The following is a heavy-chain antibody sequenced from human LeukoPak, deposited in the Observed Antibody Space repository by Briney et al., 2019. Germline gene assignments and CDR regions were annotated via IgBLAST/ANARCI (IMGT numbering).Heavy chain of an antibody. D-gene: IGHD6-19*01. CDR1: GGSISSYY. CDR3: ARVSGGAIAVAGTAANWCDP. V-gene: IGHV4-59*01. J-gene: IGHJ5*02. Sequence: SETLSLTCTVSGGSISSYYWSWIRQPPGKGLEWIGYIYYSGSTNYNPSLKSRVTISVDTSKNQFSLKLSSVTAADTAVYYCARVSGGAIAVAGTAANWCDPGGQGTLVTVSS. CDR2: IYYSGST.